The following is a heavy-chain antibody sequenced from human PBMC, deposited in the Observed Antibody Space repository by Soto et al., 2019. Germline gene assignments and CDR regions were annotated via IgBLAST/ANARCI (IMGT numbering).Heavy chain of an antibody. CDR1: GASVSNGLFY. CDR2: VYYTGIT. D-gene: IGHD2-21*02. V-gene: IGHV4-61*01. CDR3: AREGVAYCGADCADAFDI. J-gene: IGHJ3*02. Sequence: SETLSLTCTVSGASVSNGLFYWSWIRQSPGQGLEWLGYVYYTGITNYNPSLRSRVTMSVDTSKNQFSLKLTSVTAADTAMFYCAREGVAYCGADCADAFDIWGQGTMVTVS.